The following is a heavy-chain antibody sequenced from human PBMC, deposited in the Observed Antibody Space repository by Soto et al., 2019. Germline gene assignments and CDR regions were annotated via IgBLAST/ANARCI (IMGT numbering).Heavy chain of an antibody. D-gene: IGHD1-1*01. Sequence: SCAASGLTVSGKKYVAWVRQAPGKGLEWVSALYDVDGSFYSDSVKGRFTTSSDSSKTTVYLQMNDLRPADTAVYYCATWHEREHAYDVWGPGTTVTVSS. CDR3: ATWHEREHAYDV. J-gene: IGHJ3*01. CDR2: LYDVDGS. V-gene: IGHV3-53*01. CDR1: GLTVSGKKY.